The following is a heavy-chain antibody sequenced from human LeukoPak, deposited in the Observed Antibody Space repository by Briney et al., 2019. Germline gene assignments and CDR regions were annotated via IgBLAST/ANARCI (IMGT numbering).Heavy chain of an antibody. J-gene: IGHJ4*02. CDR3: AKDWGYTTMVSYYFDY. D-gene: IGHD5-18*01. CDR2: IWYDGNNK. CDR1: GFTFSGYG. Sequence: GRSLRLSCAASGFTFSGYGMHWVRQAPDKGLEWVAVIWYDGNNKYYAESVKGLFTISRDNSKNTLYLQMNSLRAEDTAVYYCAKDWGYTTMVSYYFDYWGQGALVTVSS. V-gene: IGHV3-33*06.